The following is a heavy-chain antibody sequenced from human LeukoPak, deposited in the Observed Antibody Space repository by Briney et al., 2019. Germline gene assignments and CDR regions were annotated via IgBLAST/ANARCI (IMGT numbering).Heavy chain of an antibody. CDR2: IYYSGST. CDR1: GGSISSYY. Sequence: SETLSLTCTVSGGSISSYYWSWIRQPPGKGLEWIGYIYYSGSTNYNPSLKSRVTISVDTSKNQFSLKLSPVTAADTAVYYCARVLGGATHYLDYWGQGTLVTVSS. V-gene: IGHV4-59*01. CDR3: ARVLGGATHYLDY. D-gene: IGHD1-26*01. J-gene: IGHJ4*02.